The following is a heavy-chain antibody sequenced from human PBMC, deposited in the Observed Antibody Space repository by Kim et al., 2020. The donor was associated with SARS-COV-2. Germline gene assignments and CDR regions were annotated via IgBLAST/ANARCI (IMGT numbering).Heavy chain of an antibody. CDR1: GYTFTSYA. CDR2: INAGNGNT. Sequence: ASVKVSCKASGYTFTSYAMHWVRQAPGQRLEWMGWINAGNGNTKYSQKFQGRVTITRDTSASTAYMELSSLRSEDTAVYYCARGADYGDYLAYNWFDPWGQGTLVTVSS. J-gene: IGHJ5*02. V-gene: IGHV1-3*01. CDR3: ARGADYGDYLAYNWFDP. D-gene: IGHD4-17*01.